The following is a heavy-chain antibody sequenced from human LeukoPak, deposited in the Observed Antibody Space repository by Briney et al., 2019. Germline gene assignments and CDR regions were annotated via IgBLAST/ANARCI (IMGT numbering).Heavy chain of an antibody. CDR3: AREGSSGYYYFDY. CDR2: INPNSGGT. J-gene: IGHJ4*02. CDR1: GYTFTGYY. Sequence: ASVKVSCKASGYTFTGYYMHWVRQAPGQGLEWMGWINPNSGGTNYAQKFQGRVTMTRDTSVSTAYMELSRLRSEDTAVYYCAREGSSGYYYFDYWGQGTLVTVSS. D-gene: IGHD3-22*01. V-gene: IGHV1-2*02.